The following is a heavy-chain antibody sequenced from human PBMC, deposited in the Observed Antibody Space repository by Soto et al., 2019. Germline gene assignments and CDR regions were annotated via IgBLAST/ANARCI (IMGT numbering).Heavy chain of an antibody. CDR1: GFTFSIYS. CDR2: ISSSSSTI. Sequence: EVQLVESGGGLVQPGGSLRLSCAASGFTFSIYSMNWVRQAPGKGLEWVSYISSSSSTIHYADSVKGRFTISRDNAKNSLYLQMNSPRAEDTAVYYCARDEGSSSWLHFWGQGTLVTVSS. J-gene: IGHJ4*02. V-gene: IGHV3-48*01. D-gene: IGHD6-13*01. CDR3: ARDEGSSSWLHF.